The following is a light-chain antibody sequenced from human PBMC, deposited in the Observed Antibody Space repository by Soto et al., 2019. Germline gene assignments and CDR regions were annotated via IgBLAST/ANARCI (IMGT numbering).Light chain of an antibody. Sequence: IVMTQSALSLPVTPGEPASISCRSSQSLLHSNGNYYLDWYLQKPGQYPQLLIYLGSNRACGVTDRFSGSGSGTDSTLKISRVEAEDVGVYYCMQSLQAPRTFGQGTKLEIK. CDR3: MQSLQAPRT. J-gene: IGKJ2*01. V-gene: IGKV2-28*01. CDR2: LGS. CDR1: QSLLHSNGNYY.